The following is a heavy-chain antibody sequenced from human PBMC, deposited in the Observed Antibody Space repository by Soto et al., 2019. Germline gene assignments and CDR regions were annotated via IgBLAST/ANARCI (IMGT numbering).Heavy chain of an antibody. CDR2: IYYSGST. V-gene: IGHV4-39*01. CDR1: GGSISSSSYY. J-gene: IGHJ4*02. Sequence: PSETLSLTCTVSGGSISSSSYYWGWIRQPPGKGLEWIGSIYYSGSTYYNPSLKSRVTISVDTSKNQFSLKLSSVTAADTAVYYCARHYYDSSGYYFPSGHWGQGTLVTVSS. D-gene: IGHD3-22*01. CDR3: ARHYYDSSGYYFPSGH.